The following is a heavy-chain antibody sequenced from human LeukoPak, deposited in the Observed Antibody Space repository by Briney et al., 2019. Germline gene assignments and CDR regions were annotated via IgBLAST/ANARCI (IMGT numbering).Heavy chain of an antibody. J-gene: IGHJ4*02. CDR1: GVSFSNSDYY. V-gene: IGHV4-39*01. CDR3: ARQMYGLLYPDF. D-gene: IGHD2-8*01. Sequence: PSETLSLTCTISGVSFSNSDYYWGWFRQPPGKGLEWLATMYYSGSTYYNPSLRSRLTLSADTSKNQITLKLSSVTAADTAVYYCARQMYGLLYPDFWGQGTLVAVSS. CDR2: MYYSGST.